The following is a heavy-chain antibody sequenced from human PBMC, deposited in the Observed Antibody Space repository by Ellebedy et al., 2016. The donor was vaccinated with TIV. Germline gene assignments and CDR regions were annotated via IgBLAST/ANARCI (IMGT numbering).Heavy chain of an antibody. J-gene: IGHJ1*01. Sequence: GESLKISCAASGFTFSSYSMNWVRQAPGKGLEWVSSISSSSSYIYYADSVKGRFTISRDNAKNSLYLQMNSLRAEDTAVYYCARVSEEMATTTEGLFQHWGQGTLVTVSS. V-gene: IGHV3-21*01. CDR2: ISSSSSYI. D-gene: IGHD5-24*01. CDR3: ARVSEEMATTTEGLFQH. CDR1: GFTFSSYS.